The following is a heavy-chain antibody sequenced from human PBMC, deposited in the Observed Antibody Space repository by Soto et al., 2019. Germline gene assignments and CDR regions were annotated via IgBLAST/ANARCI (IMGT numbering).Heavy chain of an antibody. Sequence: SETLSLTCTVSGGSMRSKYWSWIRQPPGKGLEWIGYIYYSGSTHYNPSLMSRVTISLDTSKNQFSLKLSSVTAADTAVYYCERHMIVVGPDTFDMWGQGTMVT. CDR2: IYYSGST. CDR1: GGSMRSKY. J-gene: IGHJ3*02. CDR3: ERHMIVVGPDTFDM. D-gene: IGHD3-22*01. V-gene: IGHV4-59*08.